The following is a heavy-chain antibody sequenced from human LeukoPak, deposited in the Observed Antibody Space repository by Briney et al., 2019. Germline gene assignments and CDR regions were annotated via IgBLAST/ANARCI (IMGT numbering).Heavy chain of an antibody. D-gene: IGHD6-19*01. V-gene: IGHV3-21*01. CDR1: GFTFSSYI. CDR3: VRDEEYSSGWYPY. CDR2: ISSSSSYI. Sequence: PGGSLRLSCAASGFTFSSYIMNWVRQAPGKGLEWVSSISSSSSYIYYADSVKGRFTISRDNAKNSLYLQMNSLRAEDTAVYYCVRDEEYSSGWYPYWGQGTLVTVSS. J-gene: IGHJ4*02.